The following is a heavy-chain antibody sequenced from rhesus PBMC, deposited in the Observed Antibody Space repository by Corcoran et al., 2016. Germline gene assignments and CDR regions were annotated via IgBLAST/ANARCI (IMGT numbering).Heavy chain of an antibody. V-gene: IGHV4-143*01. CDR1: GGSISGYYL. Sequence: QVQLQESGPGVVKPSETLSLTCAVSGGSISGYYLWSWIRQPPGKGLEWIGYIYGVSGSTSYNPSLKSRVIISIDTSKNQFSLKLSSVTAADTAVYYCARAECTGSGCYPRYFEFWGQGALVTVSS. J-gene: IGHJ1*01. CDR3: ARAECTGSGCYPRYFEF. D-gene: IGHD2-21*01. CDR2: IYGVSGST.